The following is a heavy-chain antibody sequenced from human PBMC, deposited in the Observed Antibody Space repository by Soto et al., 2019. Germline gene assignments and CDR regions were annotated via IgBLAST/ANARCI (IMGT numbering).Heavy chain of an antibody. V-gene: IGHV4-39*01. CDR3: ARWVYYYDSSGYFDY. CDR2: IYYSGST. Sequence: PSETLSLTCTVSGGSISSSSYYWGWIRQPPGKGLEWIGSIYYSGSTYYNPSLKSRVTISVDTSKNQFSLKLSSVTAADTAVYYCARWVYYYDSSGYFDYWGQGTLVPVAS. CDR1: GGSISSSSYY. D-gene: IGHD3-22*01. J-gene: IGHJ4*02.